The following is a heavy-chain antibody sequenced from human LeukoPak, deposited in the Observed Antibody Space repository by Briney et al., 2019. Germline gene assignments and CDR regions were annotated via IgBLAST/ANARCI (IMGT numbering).Heavy chain of an antibody. CDR2: ISSSSSYI. Sequence: GGSLRLSCAASGFTFSSYSMNWVRLAPGKGLEWVSSISSSSSYIYYADSVKGRFTISRDNAKNSLYLQMNSLRAEDTAVYYCARDTAMVTGFDYWGQGTLVTVSS. D-gene: IGHD5-18*01. CDR3: ARDTAMVTGFDY. J-gene: IGHJ4*02. CDR1: GFTFSSYS. V-gene: IGHV3-21*01.